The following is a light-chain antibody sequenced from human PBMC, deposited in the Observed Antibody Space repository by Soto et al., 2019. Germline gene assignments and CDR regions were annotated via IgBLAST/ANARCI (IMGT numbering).Light chain of an antibody. V-gene: IGKV1-5*01. Sequence: DIQMTQSPSTLSAAVGDRVTITCRASQTISKWLAWYQQKPGQAPKLLIYDASTLESGVPSRFSGSGSGTDFSLTISSLQSEDFAVYYCQHYNNWPMYTFGQGTKLEIK. CDR1: QTISKW. CDR3: QHYNNWPMYT. CDR2: DAS. J-gene: IGKJ2*01.